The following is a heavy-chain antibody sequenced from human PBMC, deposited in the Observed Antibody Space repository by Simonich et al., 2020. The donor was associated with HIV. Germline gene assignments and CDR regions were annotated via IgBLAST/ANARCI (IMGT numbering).Heavy chain of an antibody. CDR2: INHSGST. V-gene: IGHV4-34*01. CDR3: ARGFYQRLYYFDY. Sequence: QVQLQQWGAGLLKPSETLSLTCAVYGGSFSGYYWSGIRRPPGKGLEWIGEINHSGSTNSNPSLRSRVTKSVDTSKNQFSLKLSSVTAAETAVYYCARGFYQRLYYFDYWGQGTLVTVSS. J-gene: IGHJ4*02. D-gene: IGHD2-2*01. CDR1: GGSFSGYY.